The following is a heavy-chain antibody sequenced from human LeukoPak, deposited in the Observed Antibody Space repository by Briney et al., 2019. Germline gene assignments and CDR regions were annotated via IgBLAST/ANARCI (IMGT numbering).Heavy chain of an antibody. CDR2: ISGSGGST. Sequence: GGSLRLSCVTSGFSISRYSMNWVRQAPGKGLEWVSAISGSGGSTYYADSVKGRFTISRDNSKNTLYLQMNSLRAEDTAVYYCANMMSMTTVTYWGQGTLVTVSS. D-gene: IGHD4-11*01. V-gene: IGHV3-23*01. CDR3: ANMMSMTTVTY. CDR1: GFSISRYS. J-gene: IGHJ4*02.